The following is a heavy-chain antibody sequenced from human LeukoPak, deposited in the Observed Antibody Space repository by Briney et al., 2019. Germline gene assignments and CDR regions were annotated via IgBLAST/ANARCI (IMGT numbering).Heavy chain of an antibody. CDR2: IWYDGSNK. CDR1: GFTFSSYG. V-gene: IGHV3-33*01. Sequence: PGRSLRLSCAASGFTFSSYGMHWVGQATGKGLEWVALIWYDGSNKYYADSVKGRFIISRDNSKNTLYLQMNSLRAADTAVYYCARGRSTAMAPSFQHWGQGTLVTVSS. D-gene: IGHD5-18*01. CDR3: ARGRSTAMAPSFQH. J-gene: IGHJ1*01.